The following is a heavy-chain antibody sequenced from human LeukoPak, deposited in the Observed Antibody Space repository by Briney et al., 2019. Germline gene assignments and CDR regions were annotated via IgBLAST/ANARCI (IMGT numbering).Heavy chain of an antibody. Sequence: SETLSLTCTVSGGSISSSSYYWGWIRQPPGKGLEWIGSIYYSGSTYYNPSLKSRVTISVGTSKNQFSLKLSSVTAADTAVYYCARAEGYYDSSGYYLGGGVDYWGQGTLVTVSS. CDR2: IYYSGST. CDR1: GGSISSSSYY. CDR3: ARAEGYYDSSGYYLGGGVDY. J-gene: IGHJ4*02. D-gene: IGHD3-22*01. V-gene: IGHV4-39*07.